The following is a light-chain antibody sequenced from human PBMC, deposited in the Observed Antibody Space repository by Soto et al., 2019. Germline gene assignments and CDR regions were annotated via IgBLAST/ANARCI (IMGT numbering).Light chain of an antibody. CDR2: GAS. Sequence: EIVLTQSPGTLSLSPGERATLSSRASQSVSSNYLAWYQQKPGQAPRLLIYGASTRATGIPARFSGSGSGTEFTLTISRLEPEDFAVYYCQQYGSSPPITFGQGTRLEIK. CDR3: QQYGSSPPIT. V-gene: IGKV3-20*01. CDR1: QSVSSNY. J-gene: IGKJ5*01.